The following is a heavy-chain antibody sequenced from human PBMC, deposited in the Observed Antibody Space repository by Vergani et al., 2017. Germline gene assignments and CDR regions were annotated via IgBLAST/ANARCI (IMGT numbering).Heavy chain of an antibody. J-gene: IGHJ4*02. Sequence: QVQLVQSGAEVKKPGSSVKVSCKASGGTFSSYAISWVRQAPGQGLEWMGRIILILGTANYAQKFQGRVTITADESTSTAYMELSSLRSEDTAVYYCARDLPFRVPYSFDYWGQGTLVTVSS. CDR3: ARDLPFRVPYSFDY. CDR1: GGTFSSYA. CDR2: IILILGTA. V-gene: IGHV1-69*11. D-gene: IGHD2-21*01.